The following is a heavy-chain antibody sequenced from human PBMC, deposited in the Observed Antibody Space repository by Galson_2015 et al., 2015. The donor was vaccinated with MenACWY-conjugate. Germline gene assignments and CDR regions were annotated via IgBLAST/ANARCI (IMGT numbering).Heavy chain of an antibody. CDR2: INPNSGDT. Sequence: SVKVSCKASGYSFTGYNIHWVRQAPGQGLEWLGWINPNSGDTNYAQKFQGWVTMTRDTSTSTVYMELSRLKPDDTAVYYCARGGLYGISLSTFDSWGQGTLVTVSS. D-gene: IGHD2-8*01. J-gene: IGHJ4*02. V-gene: IGHV1-2*04. CDR3: ARGGLYGISLSTFDS. CDR1: GYSFTGYN.